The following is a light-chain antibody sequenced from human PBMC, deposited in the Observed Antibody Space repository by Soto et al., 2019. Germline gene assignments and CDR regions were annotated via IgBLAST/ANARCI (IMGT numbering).Light chain of an antibody. CDR3: SAYRRGIIV. J-gene: IGLJ2*01. V-gene: IGLV2-14*01. CDR2: EID. Sequence: QSVLTQPASVSGSPGQSITISCTGTNNDVGGHMYVSWYQHQAGKVPKLIIYEIDNRPSGVSDRFSGSKSGNTASLTISGLPAEDEAAYYCSAYRRGIIVFGGGTKVTVL. CDR1: NNDVGGHMY.